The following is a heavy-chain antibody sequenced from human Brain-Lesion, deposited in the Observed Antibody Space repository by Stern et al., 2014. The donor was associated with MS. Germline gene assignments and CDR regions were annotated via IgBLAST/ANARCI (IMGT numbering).Heavy chain of an antibody. D-gene: IGHD1-26*01. CDR2: IYYSGAT. J-gene: IGHJ5*02. Sequence: VQLEESGPGLVKPSQTLSLTCTVSGGYISSGGHYWSWIRQHPGKGLEWIGYIYYSGATFYNPSLKSRVTISLDTSKNQFSLKLSSVTAADTAVYYCASRWSGTYYGQNWFDPWGQGTLVTVSS. CDR1: GGYISSGGHY. CDR3: ASRWSGTYYGQNWFDP. V-gene: IGHV4-31*03.